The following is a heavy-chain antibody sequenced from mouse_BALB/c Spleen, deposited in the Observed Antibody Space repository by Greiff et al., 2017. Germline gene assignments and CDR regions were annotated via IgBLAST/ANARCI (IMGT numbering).Heavy chain of an antibody. CDR1: GFTFSSFG. J-gene: IGHJ3*01. Sequence: EVHLVESGGGLVQPGGSRKLSCAASGFTFSSFGMHWVRQAPEKGLEWVAYISSGSSTIYYADTVKGRFTISRDNPKNTLFLQMTSLRSEDTAMYYCAREDGNYGWFAYWGQGTLVTVSA. V-gene: IGHV5-17*02. CDR3: AREDGNYGWFAY. D-gene: IGHD2-1*01. CDR2: ISSGSSTI.